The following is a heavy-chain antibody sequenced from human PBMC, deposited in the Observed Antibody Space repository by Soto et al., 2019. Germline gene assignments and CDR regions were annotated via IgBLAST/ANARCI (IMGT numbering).Heavy chain of an antibody. CDR3: AKGFGNYWVFDY. D-gene: IGHD1-26*01. Sequence: GVSLRLSCTAAGLHFSAYARAWVGPETGKGLEWVSGISDSGLNTYYADSVKGRFYISRDNSKNTLSLHMNSLRAEDTALYYWAKGFGNYWVFDYWGQGTLVTVSS. V-gene: IGHV3-23*01. CDR1: GLHFSAYA. J-gene: IGHJ4*02. CDR2: ISDSGLNT.